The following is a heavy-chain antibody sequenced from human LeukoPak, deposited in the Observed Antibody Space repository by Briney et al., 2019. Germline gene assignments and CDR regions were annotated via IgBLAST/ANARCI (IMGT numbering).Heavy chain of an antibody. Sequence: SGTLSLTCAVSGGSISSSNWWSWVRQPPGKGLEWIGEIYHSGSTNYNPSLKSRVTMSVDKSKNQFSLKLSSVTAADTAVYYCARQCSGGSCRGDVGGWFDPWGQGTLVTVSS. CDR3: ARQCSGGSCRGDVGGWFDP. CDR1: GGSISSSNW. V-gene: IGHV4-4*02. CDR2: IYHSGST. D-gene: IGHD2-15*01. J-gene: IGHJ5*02.